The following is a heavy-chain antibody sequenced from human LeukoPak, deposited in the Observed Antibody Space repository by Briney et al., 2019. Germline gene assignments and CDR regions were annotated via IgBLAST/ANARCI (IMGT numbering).Heavy chain of an antibody. CDR3: ARDVGIAARRPNNWFDP. D-gene: IGHD6-6*01. CDR1: GFTFSDYY. V-gene: IGHV3-11*01. CDR2: ISSSGSTI. Sequence: GGSLRLSCAASGFTFSDYYMSWIRQAPGKGLEWVSYISSSGSTIYYADSVKGRFTISRDNAKNSLYLQMNSLRAEDTAVYYCARDVGIAARRPNNWFDPWGQGTLVTVSS. J-gene: IGHJ5*02.